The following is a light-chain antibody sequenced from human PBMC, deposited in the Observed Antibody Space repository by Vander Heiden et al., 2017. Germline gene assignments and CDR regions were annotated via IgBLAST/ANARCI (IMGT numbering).Light chain of an antibody. J-gene: IGKJ3*01. CDR1: QSVLYSSNNENY. Sequence: DIVMTQSPDSLAVSLGERATINCKSSQSVLYSSNNENYLAWYQQKPGQPPKLLMYWASTRESGVPDRFSGSGSGTDFTLTISSLQAEDVAVYYCQQYYSTLFTFGPGTKVDIK. V-gene: IGKV4-1*01. CDR2: WAS. CDR3: QQYYSTLFT.